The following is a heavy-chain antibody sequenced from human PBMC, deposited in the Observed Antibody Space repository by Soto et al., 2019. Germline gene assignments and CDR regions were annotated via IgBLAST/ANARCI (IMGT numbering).Heavy chain of an antibody. V-gene: IGHV2-5*02. J-gene: IGHJ6*02. Sequence: QITLKESGPTLVKPTQTLTLTCTFSGLSVRTSEVGVGWIRQPPGKALEWLAHIYWDDDKRYSPSLKNRLTSTTDPSRNQVVLTMTNMNPVDTGTDSCAHRRVNYAMDVWGQGITVTVSS. CDR3: AHRRVNYAMDV. CDR1: GLSVRTSEVG. CDR2: IYWDDDK. D-gene: IGHD6-13*01.